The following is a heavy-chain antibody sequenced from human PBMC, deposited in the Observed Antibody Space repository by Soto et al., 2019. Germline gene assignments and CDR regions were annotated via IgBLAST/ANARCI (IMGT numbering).Heavy chain of an antibody. D-gene: IGHD2-15*01. V-gene: IGHV1-46*01. CDR2: IAPSVGST. J-gene: IGHJ3*02. Sequence: ASVKVSCKASGDIFTSHYMHWLRQAPGQGLEWMGYIAPSVGSTAYAQESQGRVTMTRDMSSSSVYMELSSLRSDDTAMYYCASEKGGFDIWGQGTVVTVSS. CDR3: ASEKGGFDI. CDR1: GDIFTSHY.